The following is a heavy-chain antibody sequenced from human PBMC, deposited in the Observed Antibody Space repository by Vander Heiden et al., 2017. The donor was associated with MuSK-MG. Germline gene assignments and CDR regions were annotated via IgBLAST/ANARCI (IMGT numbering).Heavy chain of an antibody. J-gene: IGHJ4*02. D-gene: IGHD5-12*01. Sequence: QVQLVQSGAEVKKPGSSVKVSCKASGGTFSSYAISWVRQAPGQGLEWMGRIIPILGIANYAQKFQGRVTITADKSTSTAYMELSSLRSEDTAVYYCASSWVPVDIVATMLDYWGQGTLVTVSS. CDR1: GGTFSSYA. CDR3: ASSWVPVDIVATMLDY. CDR2: IIPILGIA. V-gene: IGHV1-69*04.